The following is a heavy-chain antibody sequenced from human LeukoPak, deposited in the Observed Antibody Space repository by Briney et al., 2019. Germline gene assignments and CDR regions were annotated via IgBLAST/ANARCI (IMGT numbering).Heavy chain of an antibody. CDR3: ARSPYTSNRWDY. D-gene: IGHD1-14*01. V-gene: IGHV1-18*01. Sequence: GASVKVSCKASGYTFTSYGISWVRQAPGQGLEWMGWISAYNGNTNYAQKFQGRVTITADESTSTAYMELSSLRSEDTAVYYCARSPYTSNRWDYWGQGTLVTVSS. CDR2: ISAYNGNT. J-gene: IGHJ4*02. CDR1: GYTFTSYG.